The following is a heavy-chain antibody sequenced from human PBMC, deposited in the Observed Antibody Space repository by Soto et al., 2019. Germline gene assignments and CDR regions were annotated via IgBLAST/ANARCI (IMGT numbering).Heavy chain of an antibody. CDR2: IYYSGST. Sequence: QVQLQESGPGLVKPSQTLSLTCTVSGGSISSGDYYWSWIRQPPGKGLEWIGYIYYSGSTYYNPSLKSRVTISVDTSKTQFSLKLSSVTAADTAVYHCARVSTDYYDSSGPYYFDYWGQGTLVTVSS. V-gene: IGHV4-30-4*01. J-gene: IGHJ4*02. CDR3: ARVSTDYYDSSGPYYFDY. CDR1: GGSISSGDYY. D-gene: IGHD3-22*01.